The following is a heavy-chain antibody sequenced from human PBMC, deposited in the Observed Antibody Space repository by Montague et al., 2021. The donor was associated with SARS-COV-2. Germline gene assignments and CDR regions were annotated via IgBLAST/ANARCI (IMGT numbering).Heavy chain of an antibody. V-gene: IGHV4-39*01. CDR1: GGSISSSSYY. Sequence: SETLSLTCTVSGGSISSSSYYWGWIRQPPGKGLEWIGSIYYSGSTYYNPSLKSRVTISVDTSKNQFSLKLSSVTAADTAVYYCARQASRGMTIVGVITASCYFDYWGQGTLVTVAS. D-gene: IGHD3-3*01. CDR3: ARQASRGMTIVGVITASCYFDY. J-gene: IGHJ4*02. CDR2: IYYSGST.